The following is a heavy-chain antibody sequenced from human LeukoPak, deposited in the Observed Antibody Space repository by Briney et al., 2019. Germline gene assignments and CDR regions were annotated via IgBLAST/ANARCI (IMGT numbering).Heavy chain of an antibody. CDR1: GFTFSSYW. Sequence: GGSLRLSCAASGFTFSSYWMSWVRQAPGKGLEWVANIKQDGSEKYYVDSVKGRFTISRDNAKNLLYLQMNSLRAEDTAVYYCAKTNWNYAYFDYWGQGTLVTVSS. CDR3: AKTNWNYAYFDY. J-gene: IGHJ4*02. CDR2: IKQDGSEK. D-gene: IGHD1-7*01. V-gene: IGHV3-7*03.